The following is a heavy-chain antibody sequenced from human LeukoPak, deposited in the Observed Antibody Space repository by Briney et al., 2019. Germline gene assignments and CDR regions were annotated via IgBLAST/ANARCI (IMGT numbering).Heavy chain of an antibody. V-gene: IGHV4-39*07. D-gene: IGHD2-2*01. J-gene: IGHJ4*02. CDR1: GGSISSSSYY. CDR3: ARDPSALEFDY. Sequence: SETLSLTCTVSGGSISSSSYYWGWIRQPPGKGLEWIGSIYYSGSTYYNPSLKSRVTISVDTSKNQFSLKLSSVTAADTAVYYCARDPSALEFDYWGQGTLVTVSS. CDR2: IYYSGST.